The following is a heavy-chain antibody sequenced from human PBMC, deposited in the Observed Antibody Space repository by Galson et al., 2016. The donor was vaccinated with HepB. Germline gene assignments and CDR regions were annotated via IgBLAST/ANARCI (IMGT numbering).Heavy chain of an antibody. J-gene: IGHJ6*04. Sequence: SLRLSCAASGFKFSDAWMNWVRQAPGKGLEWVGRMKSKGSGGTTDYAAPVKGRFTISRDDSKSTLYLQLNGLKTEDTAIYYCVWSWDFYYGMDVWGKGTTVTVSS. CDR2: MKSKGSGGTT. CDR3: VWSWDFYYGMDV. CDR1: GFKFSDAW. V-gene: IGHV3-15*01. D-gene: IGHD3-3*01.